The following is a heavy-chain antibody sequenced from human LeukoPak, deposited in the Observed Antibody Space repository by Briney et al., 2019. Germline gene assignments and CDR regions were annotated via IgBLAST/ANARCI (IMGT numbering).Heavy chain of an antibody. V-gene: IGHV4-39*07. CDR1: GGSISSSSYY. Sequence: SETLSLTCTVSGGSISSSSYYWGWIRQPPGKGREWIGSIYYSGSTYYNPSLKSRVTISVNTSKNQFSLKLSSVTAADTAVYYCARDILLWFGELLEDWFDPWGQGTLVAVSS. J-gene: IGHJ5*02. D-gene: IGHD3-10*01. CDR2: IYYSGST. CDR3: ARDILLWFGELLEDWFDP.